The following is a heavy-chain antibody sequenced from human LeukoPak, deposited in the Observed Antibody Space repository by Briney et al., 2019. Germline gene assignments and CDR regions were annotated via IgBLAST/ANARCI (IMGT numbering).Heavy chain of an antibody. CDR1: GFSFSSYS. CDR2: ISSYTTT. CDR3: ARGGGYSYGSFDY. J-gene: IGHJ4*02. V-gene: IGHV3-48*04. D-gene: IGHD5-18*01. Sequence: GGSLRLSCAAGGFSFSSYSMNWVRQAPGKRLEWIAYISSYTTTYYADFVKGRFTISRDNAKNTLYLQMNSLRAEDTAVYYCARGGGYSYGSFDYWGQGTLVTVSS.